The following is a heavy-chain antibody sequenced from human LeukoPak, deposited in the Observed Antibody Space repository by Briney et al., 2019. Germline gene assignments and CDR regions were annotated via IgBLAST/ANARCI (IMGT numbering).Heavy chain of an antibody. D-gene: IGHD6-13*01. Sequence: GGSLRLSCAASGFTFSSYGMHWVRQAPGKGLEWVAFIRYDGSNKYYADSVKGRFTISRDNSRNTVYLQMNSLRPEDTAVYYCARDHVVAAGTLDDYWGQGTLVTVSS. CDR3: ARDHVVAAGTLDDY. V-gene: IGHV3-30*02. J-gene: IGHJ4*02. CDR1: GFTFSSYG. CDR2: IRYDGSNK.